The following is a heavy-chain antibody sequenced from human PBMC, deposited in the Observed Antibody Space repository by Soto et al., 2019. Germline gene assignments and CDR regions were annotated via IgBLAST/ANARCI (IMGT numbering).Heavy chain of an antibody. D-gene: IGHD4-17*01. CDR1: GGSFSGYY. CDR3: ARSDYGDPMDY. Sequence: LSLTCAVYGGSFSGYYWSWIRQPPGKGLEWIGEINHSGSTNYNPSLKSRVTISVDTSKNQFSLKLSSVTAADTAVYYCARSDYGDPMDYWGQGTLVTVSS. CDR2: INHSGST. V-gene: IGHV4-34*01. J-gene: IGHJ4*02.